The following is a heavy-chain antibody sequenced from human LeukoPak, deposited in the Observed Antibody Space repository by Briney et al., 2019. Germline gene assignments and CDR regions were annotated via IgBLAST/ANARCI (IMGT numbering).Heavy chain of an antibody. J-gene: IGHJ5*02. CDR3: ARDVWGDNWFDP. D-gene: IGHD2-8*01. CDR1: GFTFSSYW. V-gene: IGHV3-7*01. CDR2: IKQDGSEK. Sequence: GGSLRLSCVASGFTFSSYWMSWVRQAPGKGLEWVANIKQDGSEKYYVDFAKGRFTISRDNAKNSLYLQMNSLRAEDTAVYYCARDVWGDNWFDPWGQGTLVTVSS.